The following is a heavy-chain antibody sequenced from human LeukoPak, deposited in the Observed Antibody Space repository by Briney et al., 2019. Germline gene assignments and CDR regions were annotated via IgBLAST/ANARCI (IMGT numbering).Heavy chain of an antibody. CDR2: IYYSGST. CDR3: ARSYSRVDSLLWFGEYRGYYFDY. D-gene: IGHD3-10*01. J-gene: IGHJ4*02. Sequence: SETLSLTCTVSGGSISSSSYYWGWIRQPPGKGLEWIGSIYYSGSTYYNPSLRSRFTISVDTSKNQFSLKLSSVTAAHTAVYYCARSYSRVDSLLWFGEYRGYYFDYWGQGTLVTVSS. CDR1: GGSISSSSYY. V-gene: IGHV4-39*01.